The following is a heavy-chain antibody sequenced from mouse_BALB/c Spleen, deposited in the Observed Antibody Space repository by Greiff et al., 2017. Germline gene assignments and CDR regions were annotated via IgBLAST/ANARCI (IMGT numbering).Heavy chain of an antibody. D-gene: IGHD1-1*01. Sequence: DVMLVESGGGLVKPGGSLKLSCAASGYTFSSYTMSWVRQTPEKRLEWVATISSGGSYTYYPDSVKGRFTISRDNAKNTLYLQMSSLKSEDTAMYDCTRGGITTGVAPLDYWGQGTTLTVSS. CDR1: GYTFSSYT. V-gene: IGHV5-6-4*01. CDR2: ISSGGSYT. CDR3: TRGGITTGVAPLDY. J-gene: IGHJ2*01.